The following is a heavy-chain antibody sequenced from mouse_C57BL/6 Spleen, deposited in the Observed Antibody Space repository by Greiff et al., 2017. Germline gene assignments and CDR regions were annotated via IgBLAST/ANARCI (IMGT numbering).Heavy chain of an antibody. J-gene: IGHJ2*01. D-gene: IGHD2-3*01. CDR2: IYPGDGDT. CDR1: GYAFSSSW. V-gene: IGHV1-82*01. Sequence: QVQLQQSGPELVKPGASVKISCKASGYAFSSSWMNWVKQRPGKGLEWIGRIYPGDGDTNYNGKFKGKATLTADKSSSTAYMQLSNLTSEDSAVYFCARTIYDGYYVPFFDYWGQGTTLTVSS. CDR3: ARTIYDGYYVPFFDY.